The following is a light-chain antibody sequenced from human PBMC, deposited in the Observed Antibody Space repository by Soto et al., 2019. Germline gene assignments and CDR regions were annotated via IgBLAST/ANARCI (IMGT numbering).Light chain of an antibody. CDR2: GAS. J-gene: IGKJ1*01. V-gene: IGKV3-20*01. CDR3: QQ. Sequence: EIVLTQSPGTLSLSPGERATLSCRASQSVSSSYLACYQQKPGQPPRLLIYGASSRATGIADRFSGSGSGTDFTLAVRGLEPGDYAGYYCQQFGQGTKVDI. CDR1: QSVSSSY.